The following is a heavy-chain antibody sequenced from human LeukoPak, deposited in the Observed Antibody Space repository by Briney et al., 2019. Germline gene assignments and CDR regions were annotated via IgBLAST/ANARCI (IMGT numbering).Heavy chain of an antibody. J-gene: IGHJ4*02. CDR2: VSYDGSNK. CDR1: GFTFGSYG. D-gene: IGHD3-22*01. Sequence: PGRSLRLSCAASGFTFGSYGMHWVRQAPGKGLEWVAVVSYDGSNKYYADSVKGRFTISRDNAKNSLYLQMNSLRAEDTAVYYCASEYYYDSSGYYYVSSYFDYWGQGTLVTVSS. V-gene: IGHV3-30*03. CDR3: ASEYYYDSSGYYYVSSYFDY.